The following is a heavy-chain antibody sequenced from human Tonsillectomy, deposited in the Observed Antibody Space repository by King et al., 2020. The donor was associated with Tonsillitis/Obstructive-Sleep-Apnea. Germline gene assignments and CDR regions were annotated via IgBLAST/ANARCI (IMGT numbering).Heavy chain of an antibody. CDR3: ARGHYYGSGSFPFDY. CDR1: GFTVSSNY. CDR2: IYSGGST. Sequence: VQLVESGGGLIQPGGSLRLSCAASGFTVSSNYMSWVRQAPGKGLEWVSVIYSGGSTYYADSVKGRFTISRDNSKNTLYLQMNNLRAEDTAVYYGARGHYYGSGSFPFDYWGQGTLVTVSS. V-gene: IGHV3-53*01. J-gene: IGHJ4*02. D-gene: IGHD3-10*01.